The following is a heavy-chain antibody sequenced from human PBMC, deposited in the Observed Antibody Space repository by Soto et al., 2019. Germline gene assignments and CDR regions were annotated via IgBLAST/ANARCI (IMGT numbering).Heavy chain of an antibody. V-gene: IGHV3-48*02. D-gene: IGHD2-8*01. CDR1: GFTFSTYS. Sequence: GGSLRLSCAASGFTFSTYSINWVRQAPGKGLEWISYISDNSSVIYYADAVKGRFTISRDNAKNSLYLQMNGLRDEDTAVYYCARDRDAYCSKGICSGPYFDYWGQGTLVTVSS. CDR2: ISDNSSVI. CDR3: ARDRDAYCSKGICSGPYFDY. J-gene: IGHJ4*02.